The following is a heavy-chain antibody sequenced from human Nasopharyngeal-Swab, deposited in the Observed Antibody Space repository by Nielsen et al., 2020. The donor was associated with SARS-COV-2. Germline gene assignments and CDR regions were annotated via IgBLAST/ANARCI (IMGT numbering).Heavy chain of an antibody. V-gene: IGHV3-74*01. D-gene: IGHD1-14*01. J-gene: IGHJ4*02. CDR3: ARDPILGPPDYFDY. CDR1: GFTFSSHW. CDR2: INADGSRT. Sequence: GESLKISCAASGFTFSSHWMHWVRQAPGKGLVWVSRINADGSRTFYADSVEGRFTISRDDAKNTLYLQMYSLTTEDTAVYFCARDPILGPPDYFDYWGRGTLVIVSS.